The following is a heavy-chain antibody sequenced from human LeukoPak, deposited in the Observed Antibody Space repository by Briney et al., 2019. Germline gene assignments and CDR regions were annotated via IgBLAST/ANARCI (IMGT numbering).Heavy chain of an antibody. CDR2: ISTAGDT. D-gene: IGHD3-16*01. V-gene: IGHV3-13*01. J-gene: IGHJ4*02. Sequence: GGSLRLSCAASGFTFSTYDMHWVRQATGKGLEWVSGISTAGDTYYPGSVKGRFTVSRENAKNSLYLQMNSLRAGDTAVYYCARGLPGGFDYWGQGTLVTVSS. CDR3: ARGLPGGFDY. CDR1: GFTFSTYD.